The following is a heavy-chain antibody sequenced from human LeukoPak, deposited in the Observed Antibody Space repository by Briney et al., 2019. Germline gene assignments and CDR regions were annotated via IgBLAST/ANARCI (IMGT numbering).Heavy chain of an antibody. CDR2: ISTAGDT. D-gene: IGHD3-16*01. V-gene: IGHV3-13*01. J-gene: IGHJ4*02. Sequence: GGSLRLSCAASGFTFSTYDMHWVRQATGKGLEWVSGISTAGDTYYPGSVKGRFTVSRENAKNSLYLQMNSLRAGDTAVYYCARGLPGGFDYWGQGTLVTVSS. CDR3: ARGLPGGFDY. CDR1: GFTFSTYD.